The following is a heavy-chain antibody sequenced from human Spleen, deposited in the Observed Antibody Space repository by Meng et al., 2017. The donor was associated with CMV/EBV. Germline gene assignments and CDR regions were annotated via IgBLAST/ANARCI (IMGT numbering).Heavy chain of an antibody. J-gene: IGHJ4*02. V-gene: IGHV4-39*07. D-gene: IGHD5-12*01. CDR3: ARVDMVATITIDY. CDR2: IYYSGST. Sequence: SETLSLTCTVSGGSISSSSYYWAWIRQPPGKGLEWIGSIYYSGSTYYNPSLKSRVTISVDTSKNQFSLKVISVTAADTAVYYCARVDMVATITIDYWGQGTLVTVSS. CDR1: GGSISSSSYY.